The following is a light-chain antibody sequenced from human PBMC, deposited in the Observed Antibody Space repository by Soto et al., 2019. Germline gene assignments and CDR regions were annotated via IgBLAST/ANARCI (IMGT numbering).Light chain of an antibody. Sequence: EIVLTQSPGTLSLSPGERATLSCRASQSVGNNYLAWYQQKPGQAPRLLIYGASSRATGIPDRFSGSGSGTDFTLTIIRLEPEDFAVYYCQQDGSSPLTFGQGTKLEIK. CDR2: GAS. J-gene: IGKJ2*01. CDR1: QSVGNNY. CDR3: QQDGSSPLT. V-gene: IGKV3-20*01.